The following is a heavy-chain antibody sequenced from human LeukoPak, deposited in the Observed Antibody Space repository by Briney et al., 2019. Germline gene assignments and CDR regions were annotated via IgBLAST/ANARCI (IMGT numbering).Heavy chain of an antibody. Sequence: SVKVSCKASGYTFTGYYMHWVRQAPGQGLEWMGGIIPIFGTANYAQKFQGRVTITADESTSTAYMELSSLRSEDTAVYYCARKKLYYYDSSGYFHFDPWGQGTLVTVSS. CDR1: GYTFTGYY. CDR2: IIPIFGTA. CDR3: ARKKLYYYDSSGYFHFDP. J-gene: IGHJ5*02. D-gene: IGHD3-22*01. V-gene: IGHV1-69*13.